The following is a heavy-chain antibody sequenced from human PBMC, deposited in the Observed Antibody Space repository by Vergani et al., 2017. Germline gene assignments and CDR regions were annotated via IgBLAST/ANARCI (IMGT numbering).Heavy chain of an antibody. CDR2: IIPIIRLA. Sequence: QVHLEQSGPEVKKPGSSVKVSCKVSGDIFNNYTVTWVRQAPGQGLEWMGRIIPIIRLATSAQKFQDRVKITGDTSTNTVYMEMNNLRSEDTAVYYCAGVSPGDNSGWEPFDYWGQGTLVTVSS. D-gene: IGHD6-19*01. J-gene: IGHJ4*02. CDR1: GDIFNNYT. CDR3: AGVSPGDNSGWEPFDY. V-gene: IGHV1-69*02.